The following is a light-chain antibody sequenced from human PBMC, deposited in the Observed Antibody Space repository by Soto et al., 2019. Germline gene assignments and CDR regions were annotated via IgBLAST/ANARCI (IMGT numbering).Light chain of an antibody. J-gene: IGKJ1*01. V-gene: IGKV3-15*01. Sequence: EFVLTQSPGTLSLSPGERATLSCRASQTVRNNYLAWYQQKPGQAPRLLIYGASTRATGIPARFSGSGSGTEFTLTISSLQSEDFAVYYCQQYNNWPPTWTFGQGTK. CDR2: GAS. CDR1: QTVRNN. CDR3: QQYNNWPPTWT.